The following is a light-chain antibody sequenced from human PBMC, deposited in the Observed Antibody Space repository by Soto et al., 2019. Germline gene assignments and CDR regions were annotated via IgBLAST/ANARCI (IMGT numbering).Light chain of an antibody. Sequence: QSVLTQPPSASGSPGQSVTISCTGTSSDVGAYNYVSWYQQHPGKAPKLMIYAVDKRPSGVPDRFSGSKSGTSASLAITGLQAEDEADYYCQSYDSSLSGSVFGTGTKVTVL. CDR3: QSYDSSLSGSV. CDR2: AVD. CDR1: SSDVGAYNY. J-gene: IGLJ1*01. V-gene: IGLV2-8*01.